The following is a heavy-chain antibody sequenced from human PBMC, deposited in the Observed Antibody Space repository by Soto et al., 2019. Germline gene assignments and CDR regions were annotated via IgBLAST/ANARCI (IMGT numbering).Heavy chain of an antibody. Sequence: QVQLQESGPGLVKPSQTLSLTCTVSGGSISSGGYYWSWLRQHPGQGREWIGYIYYSGSTYYNQFLKSRVTISVETHENKFSLEKSSVTAADSAVYYCATASDVGGHYWGQGSLLTVSS. V-gene: IGHV4-31*03. CDR1: GGSISSGGYY. CDR3: ATASDVGGHY. D-gene: IGHD3-16*01. CDR2: IYYSGST. J-gene: IGHJ4*02.